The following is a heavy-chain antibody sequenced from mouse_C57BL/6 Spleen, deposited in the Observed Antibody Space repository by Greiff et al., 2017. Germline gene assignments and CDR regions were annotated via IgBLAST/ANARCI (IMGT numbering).Heavy chain of an antibody. D-gene: IGHD1-2*01. V-gene: IGHV1-50*01. Sequence: VQLQQPGAELVKPGASVKLSCKASGYTFTSYWMQWVKQRPGQGLEWIGEIDPSDSYTNYNQKFKGKATLTVYTSSSTAYMQLSSLTSDDSAVYYCSRVGAHSGGAYWGQGTLVTVSA. CDR2: IDPSDSYT. CDR3: SRVGAHSGGAY. J-gene: IGHJ3*01. CDR1: GYTFTSYW.